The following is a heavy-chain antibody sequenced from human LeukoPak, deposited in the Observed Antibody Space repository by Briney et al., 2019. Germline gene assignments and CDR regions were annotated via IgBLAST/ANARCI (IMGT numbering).Heavy chain of an antibody. CDR1: RFTLLCAG. Sequence: LLHCCWAPRFTLLCAGRHWVRQAPGKGLEMVTFIDWGGRNYYDGSSKYYADSVKGRFTISRDNSKNTLYLQMNSLRPEDTALYYCAKDYPSAVGASPFEYWGQGTLVTVS. D-gene: IGHD1-26*01. CDR3: AKDYPSAVGASPFEY. V-gene: IGHV3-30*02. CDR2: IDWGGRNYYDGSSK. J-gene: IGHJ4*02.